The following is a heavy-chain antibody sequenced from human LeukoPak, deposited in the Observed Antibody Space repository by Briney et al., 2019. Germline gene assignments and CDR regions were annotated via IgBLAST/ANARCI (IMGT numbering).Heavy chain of an antibody. V-gene: IGHV3-21*01. J-gene: IGHJ3*02. Sequence: GGSLRLSCAASGFTFSSHSMNWVRQAPGKGLEWVSSIGPTSGSIYYADSVRGRFTISRDNAKNSLYLQMNSLRAEDTAVYYCARESGEAFDIWGQGTMVTVSS. CDR2: IGPTSGSI. CDR1: GFTFSSHS. CDR3: ARESGEAFDI. D-gene: IGHD3-10*01.